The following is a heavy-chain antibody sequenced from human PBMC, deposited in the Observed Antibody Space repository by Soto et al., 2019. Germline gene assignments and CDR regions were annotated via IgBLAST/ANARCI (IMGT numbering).Heavy chain of an antibody. Sequence: SETLSLTXTVSGGSISSYYWSWIRQPAGKGLEWIGRIYTSGSTNYNPSLKSRVTMSVDTSKNQFSLKLSSVTAADTAVYYCARGRYYDSSGNFDYWGQGTLVTVSS. CDR2: IYTSGST. D-gene: IGHD3-22*01. CDR3: ARGRYYDSSGNFDY. CDR1: GGSISSYY. J-gene: IGHJ4*02. V-gene: IGHV4-4*07.